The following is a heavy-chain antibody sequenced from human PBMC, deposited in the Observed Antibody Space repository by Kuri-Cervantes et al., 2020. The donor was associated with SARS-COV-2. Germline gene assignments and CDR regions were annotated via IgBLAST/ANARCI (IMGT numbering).Heavy chain of an antibody. Sequence: GESLKISCAASGFTFSSYWMSWVHQAPGRGLEWVANIKQDGSEKYYVDSVKGRFTITRDNAKNSLYLQMNSLRAEDTAVYYCARAGYDYIWGSYRHYYYYMDVWGKGTTVTVSS. D-gene: IGHD3-16*02. V-gene: IGHV3-7*01. J-gene: IGHJ6*03. CDR2: IKQDGSEK. CDR3: ARAGYDYIWGSYRHYYYYMDV. CDR1: GFTFSSYW.